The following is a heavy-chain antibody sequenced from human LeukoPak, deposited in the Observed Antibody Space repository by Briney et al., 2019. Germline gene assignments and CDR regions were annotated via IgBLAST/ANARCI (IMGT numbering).Heavy chain of an antibody. CDR2: IIPIFGTA. CDR1: GGTFSSYA. D-gene: IGHD3-10*01. J-gene: IGHJ6*03. Sequence: GASVEVSCKASGGTFSSYAISWVRQAPGQGLEWMGGIIPIFGTANYAQKFQGRVTITADESTSTAYMELSSLRSEDTAVYYCARDRSYYGSGSYYPEYYYYYMDVWGKGTTVTVSS. CDR3: ARDRSYYGSGSYYPEYYYYYMDV. V-gene: IGHV1-69*13.